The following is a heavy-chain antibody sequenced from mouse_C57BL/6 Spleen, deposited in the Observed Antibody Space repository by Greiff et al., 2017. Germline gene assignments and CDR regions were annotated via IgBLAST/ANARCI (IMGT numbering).Heavy chain of an antibody. J-gene: IGHJ4*01. CDR2: IDPSDSYT. CDR1: GYTFTSYW. CDR3: ARRSSSDAMDY. D-gene: IGHD1-1*01. Sequence: QVQLQQPGAELVMPGASVKLSCKASGYTFTSYWMPWVKQRPGQGLEWIGEIDPSDSYTNYNQKFKGKSTLTVDKSSSTAYMQLSSLTSEDSAVYYCARRSSSDAMDYWGQGTSVTVSS. V-gene: IGHV1-69*01.